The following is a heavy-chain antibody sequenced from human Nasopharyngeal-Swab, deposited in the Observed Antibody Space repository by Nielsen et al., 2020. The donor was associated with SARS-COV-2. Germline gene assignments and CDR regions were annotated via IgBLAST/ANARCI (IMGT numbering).Heavy chain of an antibody. CDR3: AREAGTTVTTYGGVPDY. Sequence: VRQAPGKGLKWVAVIWYDGSSKYYADSVKGRFTISRDNSKNTLYLQMNSLRAEDTAVYYCAREAGTTVTTYGGVPDYWGQGTLVTVSS. V-gene: IGHV3-33*01. CDR2: IWYDGSSK. D-gene: IGHD4-17*01. J-gene: IGHJ4*02.